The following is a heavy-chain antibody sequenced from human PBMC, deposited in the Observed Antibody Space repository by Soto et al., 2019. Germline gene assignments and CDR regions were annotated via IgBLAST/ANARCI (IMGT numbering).Heavy chain of an antibody. Sequence: GESLKISCKGPGYSFTSYWIGWVRQMPGKGLEWMGIIYPGDSDTRYSPAFQGQVTISADKSISTAYLQWSSLKASDTAMYYCARLTIFGVVIPESYSNSNDAFDIWGQGTIVT. J-gene: IGHJ3*02. V-gene: IGHV5-51*01. CDR1: GYSFTSYW. CDR3: ARLTIFGVVIPESYSNSNDAFDI. D-gene: IGHD3-3*01. CDR2: IYPGDSDT.